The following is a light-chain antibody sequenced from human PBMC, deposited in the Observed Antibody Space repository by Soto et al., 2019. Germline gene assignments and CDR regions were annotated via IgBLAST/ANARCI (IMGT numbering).Light chain of an antibody. CDR1: SSDVGGYNF. CDR2: EVA. Sequence: QPVLTQTASVSGSPGQSITMSCTGTSSDVGGYNFVSWYQQHPDKAPKLIVHEVANRLSGVSGRFSGSKSDNTASLTISGLQADDEADYFCSSYADINNYVFGSGTKLTVL. CDR3: SSYADINNYV. J-gene: IGLJ1*01. V-gene: IGLV2-14*03.